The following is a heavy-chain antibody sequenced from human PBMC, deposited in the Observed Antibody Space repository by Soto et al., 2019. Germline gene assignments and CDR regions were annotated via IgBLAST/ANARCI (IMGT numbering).Heavy chain of an antibody. CDR3: ARGLGCALSKVYATRGVNPRQNWFDP. CDR2: INHSGST. Sequence: QVQLQQWGAGLLKPSETLSLTCAVYGGSFSGYYWSWIRQPPGKGLEWIGEINHSGSTNYNPSLKSRVTISVDTCKNQFALKLGAVTAADTAVYYCARGLGCALSKVYATRGVNPRQNWFDPWGQGTLVTVSS. J-gene: IGHJ5*02. D-gene: IGHD2-8*01. V-gene: IGHV4-34*01. CDR1: GGSFSGYY.